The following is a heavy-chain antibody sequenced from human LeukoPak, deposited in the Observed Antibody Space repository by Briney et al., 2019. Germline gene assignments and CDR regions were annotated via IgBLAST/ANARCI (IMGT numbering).Heavy chain of an antibody. CDR2: ISGSGGST. D-gene: IGHD3-10*01. J-gene: IGHJ5*02. Sequence: GGSLGLSCAASGFTFSSYAMSWVRQAPGKGLEWVSAISGSGGSTYYADSVKGRFTISRDNSKNTLYLQMNSLRAEDTAVYYCANLWFGESNWFDPWGQGTLVTVSS. V-gene: IGHV3-23*01. CDR3: ANLWFGESNWFDP. CDR1: GFTFSSYA.